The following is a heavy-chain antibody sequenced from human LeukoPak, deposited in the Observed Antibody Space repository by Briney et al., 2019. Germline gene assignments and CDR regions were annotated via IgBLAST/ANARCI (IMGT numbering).Heavy chain of an antibody. CDR1: GFTFSSYG. V-gene: IGHV3-23*01. Sequence: GGTLRLSCAASGFTFSSYGMSWVRQAPGKGLEWVSAISGSGGSTYYADSVKGRFTISRDNSKNTLSLQMNSLRAEDTAVYYCARDLGGDGYNSYYYYMDVWGKGTTVTISS. CDR2: ISGSGGST. CDR3: ARDLGGDGYNSYYYYMDV. J-gene: IGHJ6*03. D-gene: IGHD5-24*01.